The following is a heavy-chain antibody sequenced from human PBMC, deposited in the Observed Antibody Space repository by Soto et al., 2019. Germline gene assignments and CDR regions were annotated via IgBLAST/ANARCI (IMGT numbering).Heavy chain of an antibody. V-gene: IGHV3-49*05. J-gene: IGHJ4*02. CDR1: GFTFGDYA. D-gene: IGHD6-19*01. CDR2: IRSKAYGGTT. Sequence: NPGGSLRLSCTASGFTFGDYAMSWFRQAPGKGLEWVGFIRSKAYGGTTEYAASVKGRFTISRDDSKSIAYLQMNSLKTEDTAVYYCTRDADWTEVAGNSDYWGQGTLVTVSS. CDR3: TRDADWTEVAGNSDY.